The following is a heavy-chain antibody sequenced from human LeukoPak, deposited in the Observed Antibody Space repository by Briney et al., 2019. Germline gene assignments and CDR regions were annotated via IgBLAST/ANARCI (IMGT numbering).Heavy chain of an antibody. CDR1: GASINSGSNY. D-gene: IGHD5-18*01. V-gene: IGHV4-39*07. Sequence: MPSETLSLTCRVSGASINSGSNYWGWIRQPPGKTLEWIGSIYSSGSTYYNPSLKSRVIIMIDTPKNHFSLTLSSVTAADTAVYYCARSDGYGLVGIWGQGTMVTVSS. J-gene: IGHJ3*02. CDR2: IYSSGST. CDR3: ARSDGYGLVGI.